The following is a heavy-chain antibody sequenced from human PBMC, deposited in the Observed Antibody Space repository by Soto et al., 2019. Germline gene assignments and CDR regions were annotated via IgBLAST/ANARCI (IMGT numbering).Heavy chain of an antibody. D-gene: IGHD6-13*01. J-gene: IGHJ4*02. V-gene: IGHV4-59*08. CDR2: IYYSGST. CDR3: ARHSSSWPIFDY. CDR1: GGSIGNSY. Sequence: QVQLQESGPGLVKPSETLSLTCTVSGGSIGNSYWSWIRQSPGKGLEWIGYIYYSGSTNYNPSLKSRVSISVDTSKNQFSLTLSSVTAADTAVYYCARHSSSWPIFDYWGQGTLVIVSS.